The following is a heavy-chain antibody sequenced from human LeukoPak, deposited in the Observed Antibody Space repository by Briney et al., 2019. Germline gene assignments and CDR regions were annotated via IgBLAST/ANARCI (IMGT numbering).Heavy chain of an antibody. J-gene: IGHJ4*02. D-gene: IGHD3-10*01. Sequence: PSETLSLTCTVSGYSISSGYYWGWIRQPPGKGLEWIGSIYHSGSTYYNPSLKSRVTISVDTSKNQFSLKLSSVTAADTAVYYCARQELGGGYFDYWGQGTLVTVSS. CDR1: GYSISSGYY. CDR2: IYHSGST. V-gene: IGHV4-38-2*02. CDR3: ARQELGGGYFDY.